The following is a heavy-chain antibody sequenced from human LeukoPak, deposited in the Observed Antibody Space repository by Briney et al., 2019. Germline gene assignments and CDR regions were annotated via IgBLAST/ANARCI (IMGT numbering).Heavy chain of an antibody. V-gene: IGHV3-23*01. J-gene: IGHJ4*02. CDR1: GFTFSSYA. Sequence: GGSLRLSCAASGFTFSSYAISWVRQAPGKGLEWVSAISGSGGSTYYADSVKGRFTISRDNSKNTLYLQMNSPRAEDTAVYYCAKDYIRSWVLGGYDWGFDYWGQGTLVTVSS. CDR3: AKDYIRSWVLGGYDWGFDY. D-gene: IGHD5-12*01. CDR2: ISGSGGST.